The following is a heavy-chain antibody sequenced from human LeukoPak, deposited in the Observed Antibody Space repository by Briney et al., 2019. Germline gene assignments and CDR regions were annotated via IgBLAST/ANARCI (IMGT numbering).Heavy chain of an antibody. V-gene: IGHV3-23*01. CDR3: AKDQAFGLSGRKGSKAWPDY. CDR2: VTGDGLTT. J-gene: IGHJ4*02. Sequence: GGSLRLSCAASGFTFNNYAMNWVRQAPGKGLEWVSIVTGDGLTTNYADSVRGRFTISRDNSKNTLYLQMNSLRAEDTAVYYCAKDQAFGLSGRKGSKAWPDYWGRGTLVTVSS. D-gene: IGHD1-26*01. CDR1: GFTFNNYA.